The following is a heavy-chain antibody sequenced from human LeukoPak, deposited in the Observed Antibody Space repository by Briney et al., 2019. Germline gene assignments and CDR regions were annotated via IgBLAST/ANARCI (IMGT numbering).Heavy chain of an antibody. V-gene: IGHV3-15*01. CDR3: TTVLTPGNYYYYGMDV. CDR1: GFTFSNAW. Sequence: GGSLRLSCAASGFTFSNAWMSWVRQAPGKGLEWVGRIKSKTDGGTTDYAAPVKGRFTISRDDSKNTLYLQMSSLKTEDTAVYYCTTVLTPGNYYYYGMDVWGQGTTVTVSS. D-gene: IGHD2-15*01. J-gene: IGHJ6*02. CDR2: IKSKTDGGTT.